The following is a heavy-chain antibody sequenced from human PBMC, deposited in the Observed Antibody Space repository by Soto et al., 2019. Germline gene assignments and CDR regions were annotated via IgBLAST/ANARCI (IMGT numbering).Heavy chain of an antibody. CDR3: ARESSSGWYEHNFDY. D-gene: IGHD6-19*01. CDR1: GGSISSYY. V-gene: IGHV4-59*01. J-gene: IGHJ4*02. Sequence: SETLSLTCTVSGGSISSYYWSWIRQPPGKGLEWIGYIYYSGSTNYNPSLKSRVTISVDTSKNQFSLKLSSVTAADTAVYYCARESSSGWYEHNFDYWGQGTLVTVSS. CDR2: IYYSGST.